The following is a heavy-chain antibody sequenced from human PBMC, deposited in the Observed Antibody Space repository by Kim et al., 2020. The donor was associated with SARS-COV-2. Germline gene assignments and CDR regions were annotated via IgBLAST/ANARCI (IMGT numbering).Heavy chain of an antibody. CDR3: ARRYSDFGRFDP. D-gene: IGHD3-9*01. Sequence: GGSLRLSCAASGFTFSTYSMNWVRQSPGKGLEWVSSISSSGSHIYYADSVKGRFTISRDNAKNSLFLQMNSLRDEDTAVYFCARRYSDFGRFDPWGQGTL. CDR1: GFTFSTYS. CDR2: ISSSGSHI. J-gene: IGHJ5*02. V-gene: IGHV3-21*01.